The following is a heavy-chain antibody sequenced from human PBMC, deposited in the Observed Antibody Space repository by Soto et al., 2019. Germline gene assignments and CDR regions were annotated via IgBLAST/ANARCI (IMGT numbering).Heavy chain of an antibody. CDR3: ARGSGMGAPDGSFDI. CDR2: INPGGGRT. CDR1: GYIFSSHC. V-gene: IGHV1-46*01. Sequence: GASVKVSCKASGYIFSSHCIYWVRQAPGQGLQWMGIINPGGGRTAYAQKFQGRVTITADKSTSTAYMELSSLRSEDTAVYYCARGSGMGAPDGSFDIWGQGTMVTVSS. D-gene: IGHD1-26*01. J-gene: IGHJ3*02.